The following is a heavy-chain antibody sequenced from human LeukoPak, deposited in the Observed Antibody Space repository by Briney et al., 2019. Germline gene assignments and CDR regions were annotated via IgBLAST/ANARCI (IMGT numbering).Heavy chain of an antibody. CDR3: AKDGAVAGPPLFDY. CDR2: ISGSGGRT. V-gene: IGHV3-23*01. D-gene: IGHD6-19*01. CDR1: GFTFSSYA. J-gene: IGHJ4*02. Sequence: GGSLRLSCAASGFTFSSYAMSWVRQAPGKGLEWVSAISGSGGRTYYADSVKGRFTISRDNSKNTLYLQMNSLGAEDSAVYYCAKDGAVAGPPLFDYWGQGTLVTVSS.